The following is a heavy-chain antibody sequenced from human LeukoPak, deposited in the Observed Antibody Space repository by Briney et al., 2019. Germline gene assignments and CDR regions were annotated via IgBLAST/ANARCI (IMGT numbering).Heavy chain of an antibody. Sequence: SVKVSCKAAGSTFSSYAISWVRQAPGQGLEWMGRIIPILGIANYAQKFQGRVTITADKSTSTAYMELSSLRSEDTAVYYCARGDSSGYYPIFDYWGQGTLVTVSS. D-gene: IGHD3-22*01. CDR2: IIPILGIA. J-gene: IGHJ4*02. CDR3: ARGDSSGYYPIFDY. CDR1: GSTFSSYA. V-gene: IGHV1-69*04.